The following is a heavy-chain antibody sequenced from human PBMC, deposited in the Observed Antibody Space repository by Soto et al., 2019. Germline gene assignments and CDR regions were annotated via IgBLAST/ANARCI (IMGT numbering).Heavy chain of an antibody. D-gene: IGHD6-6*01. CDR3: ASLNPKPEYSSSSDYYYYMDV. CDR1: GGSFSGYY. J-gene: IGHJ6*03. V-gene: IGHV4-34*01. Sequence: SETLSLTCAVYGGSFSGYYWSWIRQPPGKGLEWIGEINHSGSTNYNPSLKSRVTISVDTSKNQFSLKLSSVTAADTAVYYCASLNPKPEYSSSSDYYYYMDVWGKGTTVTVSS. CDR2: INHSGST.